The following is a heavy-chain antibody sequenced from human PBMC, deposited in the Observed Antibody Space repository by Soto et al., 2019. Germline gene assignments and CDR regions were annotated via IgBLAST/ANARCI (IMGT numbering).Heavy chain of an antibody. D-gene: IGHD2-21*02. CDR2: IWYDGSNK. Sequence: QVQLVESGGGVVQPGRSLRLSCAASGFTFSSYGMHWVRQAPGKGLEWVAVIWYDGSNKYYADSVKGRFTISRDNSKNTLYLQMNSMRAEDTAVYYCARDRKGDQKLGMDVWGKGTTVTVSS. J-gene: IGHJ6*03. CDR1: GFTFSSYG. V-gene: IGHV3-33*01. CDR3: ARDRKGDQKLGMDV.